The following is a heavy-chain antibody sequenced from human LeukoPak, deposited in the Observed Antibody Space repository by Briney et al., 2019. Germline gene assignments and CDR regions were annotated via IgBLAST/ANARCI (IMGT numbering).Heavy chain of an antibody. CDR2: MNPNSGNT. CDR1: GYTFTSYD. D-gene: IGHD3-3*01. V-gene: IGHV1-8*01. Sequence: ASVKVSCKASGYTFTSYDINWVRQATGQGLEWMGWMNPNSGNTGYAQKFQGRVTMTRNTSISTAYMELSSLRSEDTAVYYCARGGLRFSEWLLYTDYYYYMDVWGKGTTVTVSS. J-gene: IGHJ6*03. CDR3: ARGGLRFSEWLLYTDYYYYMDV.